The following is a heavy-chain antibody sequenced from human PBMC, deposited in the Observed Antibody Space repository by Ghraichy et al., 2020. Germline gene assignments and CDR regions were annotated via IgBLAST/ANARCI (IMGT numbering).Heavy chain of an antibody. J-gene: IGHJ5*02. CDR1: GGSISSYY. Sequence: SETLSLTCTVSGGSISSYYWSWIRQPPGKGLEWIGYIYYSGITNYKSSLKSRVTISVDTAKNQFSLKLSSVTAADTAIYYCAREGYCSGGSCYRLGRFDPGGQGTLVTVSS. D-gene: IGHD2-15*01. V-gene: IGHV4-59*01. CDR2: IYYSGIT. CDR3: AREGYCSGGSCYRLGRFDP.